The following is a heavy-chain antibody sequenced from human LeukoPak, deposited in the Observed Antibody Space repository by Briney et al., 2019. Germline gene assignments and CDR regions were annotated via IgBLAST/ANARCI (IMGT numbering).Heavy chain of an antibody. Sequence: ASVKVSCKASGHTFTGYYMHWVRQAPGQGLEWMGIINPSGGSTSYAQKFQGRVTMTRDTSTSTVYMELSSLRSEGTAVYYCARDLVTIVVVVAATLGVGMDVWGQGTTVTVSS. J-gene: IGHJ6*02. CDR2: INPSGGST. CDR3: ARDLVTIVVVVAATLGVGMDV. D-gene: IGHD2-15*01. V-gene: IGHV1-46*01. CDR1: GHTFTGYY.